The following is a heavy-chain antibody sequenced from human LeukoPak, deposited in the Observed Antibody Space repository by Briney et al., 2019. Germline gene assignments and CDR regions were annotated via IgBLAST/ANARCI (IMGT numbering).Heavy chain of an antibody. Sequence: ASVKVSCKTSGYTFSDHYIYWVRQTPKQGLEWMGWISAYNGNTNYAQKLQGRVTMTTDTSTSTAYMELRSLRSDDTAVYYCARDPQYYYDSGAGDYWGQGTLVTVSS. CDR2: ISAYNGNT. V-gene: IGHV1-18*04. CDR3: ARDPQYYYDSGAGDY. J-gene: IGHJ4*02. D-gene: IGHD3-22*01. CDR1: GYTFSDHY.